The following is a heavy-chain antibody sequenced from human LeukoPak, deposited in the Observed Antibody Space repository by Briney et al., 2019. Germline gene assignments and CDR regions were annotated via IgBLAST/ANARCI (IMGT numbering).Heavy chain of an antibody. J-gene: IGHJ4*02. D-gene: IGHD3-9*01. CDR3: ARNYPDGGGGRYFDWLPVF. V-gene: IGHV3-30-3*01. CDR1: GFTFSSYA. Sequence: GGSLRLSCAASGFTFSSYAMHWVRQAPGRGLEWVAVISYDGSNKYYADSVKGRFTISRDNSKNTLYLQMNSLRVEDTALYYCARNYPDGGGGRYFDWLPVFWGQGTLVTVSS. CDR2: ISYDGSNK.